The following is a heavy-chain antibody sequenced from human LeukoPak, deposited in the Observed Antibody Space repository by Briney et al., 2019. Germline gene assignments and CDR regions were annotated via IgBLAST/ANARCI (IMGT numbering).Heavy chain of an antibody. CDR1: GYTFTSYD. CDR2: MNPNSGST. CDR3: ARDGYKTTNRAFDY. Sequence: ASVKVSCKASGYTFTSYDINWVRQATGQGLEWMGWMNPNSGSTGYAQKFQGRVTMTRNTSISTAYMELSSLRSEDTAVYYCARDGYKTTNRAFDYWGQGTLVTVSS. J-gene: IGHJ4*02. V-gene: IGHV1-8*01. D-gene: IGHD5-24*01.